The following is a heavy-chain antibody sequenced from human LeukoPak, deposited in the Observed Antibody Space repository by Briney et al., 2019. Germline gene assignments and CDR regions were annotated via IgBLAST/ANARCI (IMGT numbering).Heavy chain of an antibody. CDR3: ARGGVVKLYCSSASCSPGGIYGMDV. CDR2: INHSGST. V-gene: IGHV4-34*01. CDR1: GFTFGSYG. J-gene: IGHJ6*02. D-gene: IGHD2-2*01. Sequence: PGGSLRLSCAASGFTFGSYGMSWVRQAPGKGLEWIGEINHSGSTNYNPSLKSRVTISVDTSKNQFSLKLSSVTAADTAVYYCARGGVVKLYCSSASCSPGGIYGMDVWGQGTTVTVSS.